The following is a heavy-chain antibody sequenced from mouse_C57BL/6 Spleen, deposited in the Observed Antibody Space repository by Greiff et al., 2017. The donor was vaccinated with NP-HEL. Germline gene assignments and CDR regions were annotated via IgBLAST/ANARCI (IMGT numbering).Heavy chain of an antibody. CDR3: ARSTTVVGTDAMDY. D-gene: IGHD1-1*01. J-gene: IGHJ4*01. Sequence: QVQLQQSGPELVKPGASVKLSCKASGYAFSSSWMNWVKQRPGKGLEWIGRIYPGDGDTNYNGKFKGKATLTADKSSSTAYMQLSSLTSEDSAVYYCARSTTVVGTDAMDYWGQGTSVTVSA. V-gene: IGHV1-82*01. CDR1: GYAFSSSW. CDR2: IYPGDGDT.